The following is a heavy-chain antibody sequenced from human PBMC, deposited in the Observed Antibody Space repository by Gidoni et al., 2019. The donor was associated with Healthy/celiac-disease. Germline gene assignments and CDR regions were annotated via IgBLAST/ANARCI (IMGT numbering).Heavy chain of an antibody. V-gene: IGHV3-23*01. J-gene: IGHJ4*02. CDR3: AKRGGREPYYFDY. Sequence: EVQLLESGGGLVQPGGSLRLSCAASGFTFSSYAMSWARPAPGKGLEWVSAISGSGGSTYYADSVKGRFTISRDNSKNTLYLQMNSLRAEDTAVYYCAKRGGREPYYFDYWGQGTLVTVSS. CDR2: ISGSGGST. D-gene: IGHD1-1*01. CDR1: GFTFSSYA.